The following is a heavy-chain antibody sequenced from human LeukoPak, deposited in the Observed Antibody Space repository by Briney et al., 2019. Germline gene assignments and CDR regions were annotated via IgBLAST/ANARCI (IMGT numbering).Heavy chain of an antibody. CDR1: GYTFTSYA. J-gene: IGHJ4*02. Sequence: GASVKVSCKASGYTFTSYAMHWVRQAPGQRLEWMGWINAGNGNTKYSRKFQGRVTITRDTSASTAYMELSSLRSEDTAVYYCARAMAYSSSWVYWGQGTLVTVSS. D-gene: IGHD6-13*01. CDR3: ARAMAYSSSWVY. V-gene: IGHV1-3*01. CDR2: INAGNGNT.